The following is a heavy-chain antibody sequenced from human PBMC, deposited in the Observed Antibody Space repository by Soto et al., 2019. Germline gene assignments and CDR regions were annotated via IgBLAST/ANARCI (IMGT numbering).Heavy chain of an antibody. J-gene: IGHJ5*02. CDR3: ARAQDTAMVTAWFDP. V-gene: IGHV4-61*01. CDR1: GGSVSSGSYY. Sequence: SETLSLTCTVSGGSVSSGSYYWSWIRQPPGKGLEWIGYIYYSGSTNYNPSLKSRVTISVDTSKNQFSLKLSSVTAADTAVYYCARAQDTAMVTAWFDPWGQGTPVTVSS. CDR2: IYYSGST. D-gene: IGHD5-18*01.